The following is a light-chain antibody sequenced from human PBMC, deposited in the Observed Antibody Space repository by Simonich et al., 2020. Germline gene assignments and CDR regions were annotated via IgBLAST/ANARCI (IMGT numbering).Light chain of an antibody. Sequence: QSALTQPASVSGSPGQSITISCTGTSSDVGIYNLVSWYHQHPGKAPKPMIYEGSKRHSGVSNRFSGAKSGNTASLTISGLQAEDEADYYCCSYAGSSTWVFGGGTKLTVL. CDR2: EGS. J-gene: IGLJ3*02. CDR1: SSDVGIYNL. V-gene: IGLV2-23*01. CDR3: CSYAGSSTWV.